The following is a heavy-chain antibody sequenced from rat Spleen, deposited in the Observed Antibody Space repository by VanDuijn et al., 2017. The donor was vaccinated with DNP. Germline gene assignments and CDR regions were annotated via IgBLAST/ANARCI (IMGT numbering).Heavy chain of an antibody. CDR1: GFTFSNCN. CDR3: ARHDHYGNYHFYAMDA. V-gene: IGHV5-7*01. CDR2: ISYDGSST. Sequence: EVQLVESGGGLVQPGRSLKLSCAASGFTFSNCNMAWVRQAPKKGLEWVATISYDGSSTYYRDSMKGRFTISRDDAKSTLYLQMDSLRSEDTATYFCARHDHYGNYHFYAMDAWGQGTSVTVSS. D-gene: IGHD1-12*03. J-gene: IGHJ4*01.